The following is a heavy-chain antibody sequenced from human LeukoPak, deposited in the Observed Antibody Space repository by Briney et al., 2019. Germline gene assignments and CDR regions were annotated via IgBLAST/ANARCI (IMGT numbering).Heavy chain of an antibody. D-gene: IGHD6-6*01. J-gene: IGHJ4*02. Sequence: GGSLRLSCAASGFPFSSYGMHWVRQAPGKGLEWVAVIWYDGSNKYYADSVKGRFTISRDSSKNTLYLQMNSLRAEDTAVYYCARDLIADRPDGGMWGQGTLVTVSS. CDR2: IWYDGSNK. CDR3: ARDLIADRPDGGM. V-gene: IGHV3-33*01. CDR1: GFPFSSYG.